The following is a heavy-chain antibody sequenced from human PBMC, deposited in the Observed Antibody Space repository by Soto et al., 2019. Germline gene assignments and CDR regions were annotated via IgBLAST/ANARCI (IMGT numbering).Heavy chain of an antibody. D-gene: IGHD2-15*01. Sequence: QVQLVESGGGVVQPGRSLRLSCAASGFTFSSYGMHWVRQAPGKGLEWVAVIWYDGSNKYYADSVKGRFTISRDNSKNTLYLQMNSLRAEDTAVYYCARSYRYCSGGSCYSDAFDIWRQGTKVTVSS. V-gene: IGHV3-33*01. CDR3: ARSYRYCSGGSCYSDAFDI. CDR2: IWYDGSNK. CDR1: GFTFSSYG. J-gene: IGHJ3*02.